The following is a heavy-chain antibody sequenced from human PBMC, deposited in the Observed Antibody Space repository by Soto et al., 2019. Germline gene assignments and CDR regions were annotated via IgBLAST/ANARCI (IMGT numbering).Heavy chain of an antibody. Sequence: GASVKVSCKASGCTFSSYAISWVRQAPGQGLEWMGGIIPIFGTANYAQKFQGRVTITADESTSTAYMELSSLRSEDTAVYYCARDRYCSGGSCYAKWFDPWGQGTLVTVSS. CDR3: ARDRYCSGGSCYAKWFDP. CDR1: GCTFSSYA. V-gene: IGHV1-69*13. D-gene: IGHD2-15*01. J-gene: IGHJ5*02. CDR2: IIPIFGTA.